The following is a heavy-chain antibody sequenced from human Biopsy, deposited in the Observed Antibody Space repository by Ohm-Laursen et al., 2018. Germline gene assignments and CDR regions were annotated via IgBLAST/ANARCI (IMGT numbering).Heavy chain of an antibody. CDR2: ILYRGST. Sequence: LSLTCTVSGGSISNNNYYWGWIRQPPGKGLEWIGSILYRGSTHYKPSLKSRVNISVDTSKNQFSLKLNSVTAADTAVYYCARDYDTSGYYYVSWGQGTLVTVSS. CDR3: ARDYDTSGYYYVS. J-gene: IGHJ5*02. D-gene: IGHD3-22*01. CDR1: GGSISNNNYY. V-gene: IGHV4-39*01.